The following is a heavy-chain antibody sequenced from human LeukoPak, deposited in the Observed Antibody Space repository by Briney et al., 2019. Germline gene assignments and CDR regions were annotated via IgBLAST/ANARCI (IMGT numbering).Heavy chain of an antibody. V-gene: IGHV4-61*02. J-gene: IGHJ4*02. D-gene: IGHD3-10*01. CDR1: GGSISSGSHY. Sequence: SQTLSLTCTVSGGSISSGSHYWSWIRQPAGKGLEWIGRICTSGSTNYNPSLKSRVTISVDTSKNQSSLKLSSVTAADTAVYYCAEGRGPYYFDYWGQGTLVTVSS. CDR2: ICTSGST. CDR3: AEGRGPYYFDY.